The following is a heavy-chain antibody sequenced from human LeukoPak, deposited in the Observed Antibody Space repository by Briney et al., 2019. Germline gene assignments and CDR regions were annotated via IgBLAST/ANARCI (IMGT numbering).Heavy chain of an antibody. V-gene: IGHV3-23*01. Sequence: PGGSLRLSCAASGFTFSSYAMSWIRQAPGKGLEWVSAISGSGGSTYYADSVKGRFTISRDNSKNTLYLQMNSLRAEDTAVYYCAKSWLVRDYFDYWGQGTLVTVSS. CDR2: ISGSGGST. J-gene: IGHJ4*02. CDR3: AKSWLVRDYFDY. CDR1: GFTFSSYA. D-gene: IGHD6-19*01.